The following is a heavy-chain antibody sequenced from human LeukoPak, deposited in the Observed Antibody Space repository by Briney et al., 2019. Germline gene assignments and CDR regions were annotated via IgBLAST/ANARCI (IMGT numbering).Heavy chain of an antibody. J-gene: IGHJ4*02. D-gene: IGHD5-12*01. CDR2: ISWNSGSI. V-gene: IGHV3-9*03. CDR1: GFTFDDYA. Sequence: GRSLRLSCAASGFTFDDYAMHWVRQAPGKGLEWVSGISWNSGSIGYADSVKGRFTISRDNAKNSLYLQMNSLRAEDMALYYCAKDKGYSGYATFFDYWGRGTLVTVSS. CDR3: AKDKGYSGYATFFDY.